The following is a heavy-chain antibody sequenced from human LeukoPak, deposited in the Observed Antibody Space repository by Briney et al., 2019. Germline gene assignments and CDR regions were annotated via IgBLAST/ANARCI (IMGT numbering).Heavy chain of an antibody. J-gene: IGHJ4*02. D-gene: IGHD6-13*01. CDR1: GYTFTSYG. CDR3: ARIGAPYSSQDHFDY. Sequence: SVKVSCKASGYTFTSYGISWVRQAPGQGLEWMGGIIPIFGTANYAQKFQGRVTITADKSTSTAYMELSSLRSEDTAVYYCARIGAPYSSQDHFDYWGQGTLVTVSS. V-gene: IGHV1-69*06. CDR2: IIPIFGTA.